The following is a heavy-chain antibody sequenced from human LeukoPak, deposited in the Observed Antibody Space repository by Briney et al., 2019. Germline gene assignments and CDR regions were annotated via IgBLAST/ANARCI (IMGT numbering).Heavy chain of an antibody. CDR3: ARGGLGSGKPFDY. J-gene: IGHJ4*02. Sequence: PSETLSLTCAVYGGSFSGYYWSWIRQPPGKGLEWNGEINHSGSTNYNPSLKSRVTISVDTSKNQFSLKLSSVTAADTAVYYCARGGLGSGKPFDYWGQGTLVTVSS. CDR2: INHSGST. CDR1: GGSFSGYY. D-gene: IGHD6-19*01. V-gene: IGHV4-34*01.